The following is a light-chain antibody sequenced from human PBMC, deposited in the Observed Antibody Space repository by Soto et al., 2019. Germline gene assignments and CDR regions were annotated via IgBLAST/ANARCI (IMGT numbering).Light chain of an antibody. Sequence: EIVMTQSPATLSVSPGERATLSCRASQTVSRNLAWYQQRPGQAPRLLIYDISNRATGVPARFSGSGSETEFTLTIRSLQSEDFAVYFCQQCSNWPPEITFGQGTRLEIK. V-gene: IGKV3-15*01. CDR2: DIS. J-gene: IGKJ5*01. CDR1: QTVSRN. CDR3: QQCSNWPPEIT.